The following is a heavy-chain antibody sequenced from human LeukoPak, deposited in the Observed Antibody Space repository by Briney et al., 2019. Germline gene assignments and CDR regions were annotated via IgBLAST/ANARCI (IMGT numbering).Heavy chain of an antibody. CDR1: GFTFSSYA. J-gene: IGHJ4*02. CDR3: ARVHWSGGGYFDY. CDR2: ISYDGTNK. V-gene: IGHV3-30*04. Sequence: GGSLRLSCAASGFTFSSYAMHWVRQAPGKGLEWVAVISYDGTNKYYADSVKGRFTISRDNSKNTLYLQMSSLRAEDTAVYYCARVHWSGGGYFDYWGQGTLVTVSS. D-gene: IGHD3-10*01.